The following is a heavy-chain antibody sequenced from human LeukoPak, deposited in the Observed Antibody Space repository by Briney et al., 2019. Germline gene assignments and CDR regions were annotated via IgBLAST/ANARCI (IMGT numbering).Heavy chain of an antibody. CDR2: IWYDGSNK. V-gene: IGHV3-33*01. J-gene: IGHJ4*02. CDR1: GFTFSSYG. D-gene: IGHD6-13*01. Sequence: GGSLRLSCAASGFTFSSYGMHWVRQAPGKGLEWVAVIWYDGSNKYYADSVKGRFTISRDNSKNTLYLQMNSLRAEDTAVYYCARDGRGYSSSWYTSRGQGTLVTVSS. CDR3: ARDGRGYSSSWYTS.